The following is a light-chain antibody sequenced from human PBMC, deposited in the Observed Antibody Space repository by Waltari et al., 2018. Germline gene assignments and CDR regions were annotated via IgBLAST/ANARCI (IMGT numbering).Light chain of an antibody. CDR3: QHYNGYPWT. CDR2: KVS. CDR1: QSVGYW. V-gene: IGKV1-5*03. Sequence: DIQMTQSPSTLSASVGDSVTITCRASQSVGYWLAWYQQKPGRAPKALIYKVSNLESGVPSRFSGSGSGTDFTLTISSLQPDDFATYYCQHYNGYPWTFGHGTKVEIK. J-gene: IGKJ1*01.